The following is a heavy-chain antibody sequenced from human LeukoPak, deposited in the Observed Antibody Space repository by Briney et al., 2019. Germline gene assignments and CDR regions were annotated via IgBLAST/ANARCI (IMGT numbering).Heavy chain of an antibody. J-gene: IGHJ4*02. CDR3: ARAVSGQGESDY. Sequence: GGSLRLSCAASGFTVSSNYMSWVRQAPGKGLEWVSVIYSGGSTYYADSVKGRFTISRDNSKNTLYLQMNSLRAEDTAVYYCARAVSGQGESDYWGQGTLVTVSS. V-gene: IGHV3-53*01. CDR1: GFTVSSNY. D-gene: IGHD3-3*01. CDR2: IYSGGST.